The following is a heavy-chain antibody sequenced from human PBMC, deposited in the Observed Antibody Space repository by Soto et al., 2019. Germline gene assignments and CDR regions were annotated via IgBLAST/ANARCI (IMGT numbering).Heavy chain of an antibody. CDR1: GFTFSNHP. CDR2: ISDDGIST. Sequence: GGSLRLSCAASGFTFSNHPMTWVRQAPGKGLEWVSAISDDGISTYYADSVKGRFTISRDNAKNSLYLQMNSLRAEDTAVYYCARVGGGYQLLHAFDIWGQGTMVTVSS. D-gene: IGHD2-2*01. J-gene: IGHJ3*02. CDR3: ARVGGGYQLLHAFDI. V-gene: IGHV3-21*01.